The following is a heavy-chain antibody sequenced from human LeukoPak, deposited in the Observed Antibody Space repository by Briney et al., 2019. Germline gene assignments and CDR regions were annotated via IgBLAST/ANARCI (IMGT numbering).Heavy chain of an antibody. J-gene: IGHJ4*02. D-gene: IGHD6-13*01. V-gene: IGHV3-23*01. CDR2: ISGSGGST. CDR3: ARFIAAPYYFDY. Sequence: GGTLRLSCAASGFTFSSYGMSWVRQAPGKGLEWVSAISGSGGSTYYADSVKGRFTISRDNSKNTLYLQMNSLRAEDTAVYYCARFIAAPYYFDYWGRGTLVTVSS. CDR1: GFTFSSYG.